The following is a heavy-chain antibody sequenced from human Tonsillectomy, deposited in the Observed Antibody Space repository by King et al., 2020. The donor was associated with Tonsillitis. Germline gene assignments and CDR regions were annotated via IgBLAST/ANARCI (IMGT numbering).Heavy chain of an antibody. D-gene: IGHD1-7*01. CDR1: GSSIRTGDFY. Sequence: QLQESGPGLVKPSQTLSLICSVSGSSIRTGDFYWSWIRQPPGKGLEWIGYIYYSGTTYDNPSLQGRGSMSVDASKNQFSLKLRSVTAADTAVYYCARGEGTTGGFDYWGQGTLVTVSS. CDR2: IYYSGTT. J-gene: IGHJ4*02. CDR3: ARGEGTTGGFDY. V-gene: IGHV4-30-4*01.